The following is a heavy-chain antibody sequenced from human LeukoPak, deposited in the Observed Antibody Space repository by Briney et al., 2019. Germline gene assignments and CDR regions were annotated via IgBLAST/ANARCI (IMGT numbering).Heavy chain of an antibody. D-gene: IGHD6-13*01. V-gene: IGHV4-31*03. J-gene: IGHJ3*02. CDR2: IYYSGST. Sequence: SETLSLTCTVSGGSISSGGYYWSWIRQHPGKGLEWIGYIYYSGSTYYNPSLKSRVTISVDTSKNQFSLKLSSVTAADTAVYYCARVGTDSGYSSSSCAFDIWGQGTMVTVSS. CDR1: GGSISSGGYY. CDR3: ARVGTDSGYSSSSCAFDI.